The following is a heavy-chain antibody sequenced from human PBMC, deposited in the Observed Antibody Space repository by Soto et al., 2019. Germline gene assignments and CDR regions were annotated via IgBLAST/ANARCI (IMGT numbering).Heavy chain of an antibody. D-gene: IGHD4-17*01. CDR1: GFTFSSYD. J-gene: IGHJ4*02. CDR3: AIVSGYGDFVN. V-gene: IGHV3-13*01. Sequence: EVQLVESGGGLVQPGGSLRLSCAASGFTFSSYDMHWVRQATGKGLEWVSAIGTAGDTYYPGSVKGRFTISRENAKNSLYLQMNSLRAGDTAVYYCAIVSGYGDFVNWGQGTLVTVSS. CDR2: IGTAGDT.